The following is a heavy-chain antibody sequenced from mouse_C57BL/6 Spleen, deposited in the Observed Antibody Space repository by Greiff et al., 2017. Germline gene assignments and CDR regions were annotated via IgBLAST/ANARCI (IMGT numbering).Heavy chain of an antibody. D-gene: IGHD1-1*01. CDR3: ARSDYYYGSSCAGFAY. CDR2: IDPEDGET. Sequence: EVKLQESGAELVKPGASVKLSCTASGFNIKDYYMHWVKQRTEQGLEWIGRIDPEDGETKYAPKFQGKATITADTSSNTAYRQLSSLTSEDTAVYYCARSDYYYGSSCAGFAYWGQGGLVTVSA. J-gene: IGHJ3*01. CDR1: GFNIKDYY. V-gene: IGHV14-2*01.